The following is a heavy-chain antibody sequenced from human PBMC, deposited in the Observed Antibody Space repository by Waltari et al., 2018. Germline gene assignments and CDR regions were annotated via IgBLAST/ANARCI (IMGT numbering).Heavy chain of an antibody. CDR3: ASEPLSSGWYGY. J-gene: IGHJ4*02. CDR1: GFTFSGYW. V-gene: IGHV3-7*01. Sequence: EVQLVESGGGLVQPGGSLRLSCAASGFTFSGYWMSWVRQAPGKGLEWVANRKQDGSEKYYVESVKGRFTISRDNAKNSLYLQMNSLRAEDTAVYYCASEPLSSGWYGYWGQGTLVTVSS. CDR2: RKQDGSEK. D-gene: IGHD6-19*01.